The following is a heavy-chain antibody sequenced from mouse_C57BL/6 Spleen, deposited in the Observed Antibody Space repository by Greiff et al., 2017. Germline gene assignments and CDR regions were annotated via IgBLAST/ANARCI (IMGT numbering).Heavy chain of an antibody. Sequence: VQLQQSGPELVKPGASVKMSCKASGYPFTDYNMHWVKQIHGKSLEWIGYINPNNGGTSYNQKFKGKATLTVNKSSSTAYMELRSLTSEDSAVYYCARGATYSNRWCAYWAKGLWSLSLQ. D-gene: IGHD2-5*01. CDR2: INPNNGGT. CDR3: ARGATYSNRWCAY. CDR1: GYPFTDYN. V-gene: IGHV1-22*01. J-gene: IGHJ3*01.